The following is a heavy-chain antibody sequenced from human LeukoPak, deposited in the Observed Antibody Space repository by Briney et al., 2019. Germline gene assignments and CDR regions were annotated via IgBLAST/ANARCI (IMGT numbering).Heavy chain of an antibody. CDR3: ARVGIAAAGSEFYY. D-gene: IGHD6-13*01. CDR1: GGSISSYY. CDR2: IYYSGST. Sequence: PSETLSLTCTVSGGSISSYYWSWIRQPPGKGLEWIGYIYYSGSTNYNPSLKSRVTISVDTSKNQFSLKLSSVTAADTAVYYCARVGIAAAGSEFYYWGQGTLVTVSS. J-gene: IGHJ4*02. V-gene: IGHV4-59*01.